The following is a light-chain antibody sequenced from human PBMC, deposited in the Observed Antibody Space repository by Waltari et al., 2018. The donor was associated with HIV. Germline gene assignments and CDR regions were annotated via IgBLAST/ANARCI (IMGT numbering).Light chain of an antibody. Sequence: QSALTQPPSASGSPGQSVTISCTGTSSDVGGYNYVSWYQQHPGKAPKDISYEVIKRPSGVPDRFSGSKSDNTASLTVSGLQAEDEADYYCSSYAGSNWVFGGGTKLTVL. CDR1: SSDVGGYNY. CDR3: SSYAGSNWV. V-gene: IGLV2-8*01. CDR2: EVI. J-gene: IGLJ3*02.